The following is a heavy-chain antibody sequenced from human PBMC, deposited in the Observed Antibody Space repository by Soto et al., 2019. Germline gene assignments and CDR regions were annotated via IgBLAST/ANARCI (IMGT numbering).Heavy chain of an antibody. V-gene: IGHV1-69*06. CDR2: IIPIFGTA. D-gene: IGHD3-22*01. CDR1: GGTFSSYA. Sequence: QVQLVQSGAEVKKPGSSVKVSCKASGGTFSSYAISWVRQAPGQGLEWMGGIIPIFGTANYAQKFQGRVTITADKSTSTAYMELSSLRSEDTAMYYCASPDYDSSGSREGGFDYWGQGTLVTVSS. CDR3: ASPDYDSSGSREGGFDY. J-gene: IGHJ4*02.